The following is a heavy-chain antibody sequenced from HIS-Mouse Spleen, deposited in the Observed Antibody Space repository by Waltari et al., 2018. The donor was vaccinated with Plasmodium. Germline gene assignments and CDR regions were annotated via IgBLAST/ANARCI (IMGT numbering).Heavy chain of an antibody. D-gene: IGHD4-17*01. J-gene: IGHJ4*02. CDR2: INHSGST. CDR3: ARTGDYGGNS. V-gene: IGHV4-34*01. CDR1: GGSFSGYY. Sequence: QVQLQQWGAGLLKPSETLSLTCAGYGGSFSGYYWSWIRQPPGKGLEWIGEINHSGSTNYNPSLKSRVTISVDTSKNQFSLKLSSVTAADTAVYYCARTGDYGGNSWGQGTLVTVSS.